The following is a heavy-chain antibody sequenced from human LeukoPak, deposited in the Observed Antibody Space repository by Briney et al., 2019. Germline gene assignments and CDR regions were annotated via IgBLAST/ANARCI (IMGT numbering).Heavy chain of an antibody. D-gene: IGHD1-26*01. V-gene: IGHV3-21*06. CDR3: TSGPGATSRIDY. CDR2: ISSSSSYI. Sequence: GGSLRLSCAASGFTFSGYAMKWVRQAPGKGLEWVSSISSSSSYIYHADSVKGRFTISRDYAKNSLYLQMNSLRAEDTAVYYCTSGPGATSRIDYWGQGTLVTVSS. CDR1: GFTFSGYA. J-gene: IGHJ4*02.